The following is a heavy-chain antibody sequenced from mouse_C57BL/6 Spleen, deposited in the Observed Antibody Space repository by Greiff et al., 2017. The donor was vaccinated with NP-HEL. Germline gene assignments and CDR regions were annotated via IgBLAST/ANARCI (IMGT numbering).Heavy chain of an antibody. Sequence: EVKLMESGGGLVKPGGSLKLSCAASGFTFSSYAMSWVRQTPEKRLEWVATISDGGSYTYYPDNVKGRFTISRDNTKNNLYLQMSHLKSEDTAMYYCARALYAYASFDYWGQGTTLTVSS. V-gene: IGHV5-4*03. CDR2: ISDGGSYT. D-gene: IGHD2-2*01. CDR3: ARALYAYASFDY. CDR1: GFTFSSYA. J-gene: IGHJ2*01.